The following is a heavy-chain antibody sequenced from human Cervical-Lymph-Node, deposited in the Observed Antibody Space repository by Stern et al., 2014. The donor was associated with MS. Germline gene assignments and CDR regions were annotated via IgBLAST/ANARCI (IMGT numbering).Heavy chain of an antibody. CDR2: IVVGSGNT. J-gene: IGHJ3*02. D-gene: IGHD3-22*01. Sequence: QLVQSGPEVKKPGTSVKVSCKASGFTFTSSAVQWVRQARGQRLEWIGWIVVGSGNTNYAQKFQERVTITRDMSTSTASMELSSLRSEDAAVYYGAAEPMYYSDSVGAFDIWGQGTMVTVSS. CDR3: AAEPMYYSDSVGAFDI. V-gene: IGHV1-58*01. CDR1: GFTFTSSA.